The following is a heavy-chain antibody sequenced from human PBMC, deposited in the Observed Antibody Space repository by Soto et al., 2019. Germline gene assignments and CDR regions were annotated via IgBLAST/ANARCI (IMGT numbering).Heavy chain of an antibody. V-gene: IGHV3-15*01. J-gene: IGHJ3*02. CDR2: IKSKTDGGTT. CDR3: TTEGSVVVVITAFDI. CDR1: GFTFSNAW. D-gene: IGHD3-22*01. Sequence: GGSLRLSCAASGFTFSNAWMSWVRQAPGKGLEWVGRIKSKTDGGTTDYAAPVKGRFTIPRDDSKNTLYLQMNSLKTEDTAVYYCTTEGSVVVVITAFDIWGQGTMVTVSS.